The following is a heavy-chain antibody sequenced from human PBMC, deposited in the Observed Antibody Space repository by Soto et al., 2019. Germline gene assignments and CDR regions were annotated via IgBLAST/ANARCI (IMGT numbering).Heavy chain of an antibody. J-gene: IGHJ5*02. D-gene: IGHD4-17*01. Sequence: EVQLVESGGGLVQPGRSLRLSCAASGFTFDDYVMHWVRQAPGKGLEWVSGISWNSGSIGYADSVKGRFTISRDNAKNSLYLQMNSLRAEDTALYYCANDYAWGQGTLVTVSS. CDR2: ISWNSGSI. V-gene: IGHV3-9*01. CDR1: GFTFDDYV. CDR3: ANDYA.